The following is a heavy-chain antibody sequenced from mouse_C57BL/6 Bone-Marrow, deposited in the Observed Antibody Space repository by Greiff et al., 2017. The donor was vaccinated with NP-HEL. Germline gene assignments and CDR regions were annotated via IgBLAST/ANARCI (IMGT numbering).Heavy chain of an antibody. CDR3: ANWDETWFAY. D-gene: IGHD4-1*01. J-gene: IGHJ3*01. CDR2: IYPRSGNT. V-gene: IGHV1-81*01. CDR1: GYTFTSYG. Sequence: VQLQQSGAELARPGASVKLSCKASGYTFTSYGISWVKQRTGQGLEWIGEIYPRSGNTYYNEKFKGKATLTADKASSTAYMELRSLTSEDSAVYFCANWDETWFAYWGQGTLVTVSA.